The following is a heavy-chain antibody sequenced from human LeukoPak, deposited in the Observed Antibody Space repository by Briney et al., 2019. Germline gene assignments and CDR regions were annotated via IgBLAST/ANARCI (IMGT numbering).Heavy chain of an antibody. J-gene: IGHJ4*02. Sequence: GGSLRLSCAASGFIFSDYYMSWIRQAPGKGLEWVSYISSSSSTIYYADSVKGRFTISRDNAKNSLYLQMNSLRAEDTAVYYCARDVLRYFDWLTPYDYWGQGTLVTVSS. V-gene: IGHV3-11*04. CDR2: ISSSSSTI. CDR3: ARDVLRYFDWLTPYDY. CDR1: GFIFSDYY. D-gene: IGHD3-9*01.